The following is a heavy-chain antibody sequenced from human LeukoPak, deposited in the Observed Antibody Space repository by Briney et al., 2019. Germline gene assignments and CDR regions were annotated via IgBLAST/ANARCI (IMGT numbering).Heavy chain of an antibody. CDR1: GFTVSNNY. J-gene: IGHJ3*01. CDR3: AREGTYHYEGSGYNDAFDV. CDR2: IYSGGTT. Sequence: GGSLRLSCAASGFTVSNNYMTWVRQAPGKGLEWVSLIYSGGTTKYADSVKGRFTISRDNSRNIVYLQMNSLRVEDTAVYYCAREGTYHYEGSGYNDAFDVWGQGTMVTVSS. D-gene: IGHD3-22*01. V-gene: IGHV3-53*01.